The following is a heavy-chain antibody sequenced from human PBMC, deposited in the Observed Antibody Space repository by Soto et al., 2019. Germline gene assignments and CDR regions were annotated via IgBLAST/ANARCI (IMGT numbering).Heavy chain of an antibody. CDR3: EVGEDAFFYYGLDV. D-gene: IGHD2-15*01. J-gene: IGHJ6*02. Sequence: SETLSLTCTVSGGSITSSYCSWIRRLPGKGLEWIAYIYDTGISGYTPSTSYNPSLKSPVTMSVDTSKIQCSLKLTSVTAADTAVYYCEVGEDAFFYYGLDVWGQGITVTVAS. CDR2: IYDTGISGYTPST. V-gene: IGHV4-59*01. CDR1: GGSITSSY.